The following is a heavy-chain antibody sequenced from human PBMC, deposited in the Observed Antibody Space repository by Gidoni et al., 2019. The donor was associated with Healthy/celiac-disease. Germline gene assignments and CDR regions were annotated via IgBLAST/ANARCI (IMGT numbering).Heavy chain of an antibody. Sequence: QVQLVESGGGVVLPGRSLRLSCAASGFTLSSYGMPWVRQAPGKRLGWVAVISYDGSNKDYADSVKGRFTISRDNSKNTLYLQMNSLRAEDTAVYYCAKDIGSGDCSSTSCYENWFDPWGQGTLVTVSS. D-gene: IGHD2-2*01. V-gene: IGHV3-30*18. J-gene: IGHJ5*02. CDR1: GFTLSSYG. CDR3: AKDIGSGDCSSTSCYENWFDP. CDR2: ISYDGSNK.